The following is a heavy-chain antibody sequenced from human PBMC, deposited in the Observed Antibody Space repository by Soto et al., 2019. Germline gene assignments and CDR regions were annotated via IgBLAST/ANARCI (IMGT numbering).Heavy chain of an antibody. Sequence: SETLSLTCTVSGDPVSSGDYYWTWIRQPPGKGLEWVGHIYFSGRTNYIPSLESRVTISLDTSKNQFSLKLTSVTAADTAVYYCSRVPIDTYMIYWSDPWGQGTLVTVSS. CDR2: IYFSGRT. J-gene: IGHJ5*02. CDR1: GDPVSSGDYY. CDR3: SRVPIDTYMIYWSDP. V-gene: IGHV4-61*08. D-gene: IGHD3-16*01.